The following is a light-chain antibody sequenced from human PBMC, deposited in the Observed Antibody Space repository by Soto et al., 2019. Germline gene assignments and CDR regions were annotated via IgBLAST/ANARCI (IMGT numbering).Light chain of an antibody. CDR3: QQYDTSPLT. CDR1: QSVSTSY. V-gene: IGKV3-20*01. J-gene: IGKJ4*01. CDR2: GAS. Sequence: EIVLTQSPGTLSLSPGERATLSSRASQSVSTSYLAWYQQKPGQAPRLPIYGASSRATGIPDRFSGSGSGTDFTLTISRLEPEDFAVYYCQQYDTSPLTFGGGTKVEIK.